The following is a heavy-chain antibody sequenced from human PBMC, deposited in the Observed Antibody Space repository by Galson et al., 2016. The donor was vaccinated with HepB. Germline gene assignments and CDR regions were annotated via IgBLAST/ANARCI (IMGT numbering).Heavy chain of an antibody. V-gene: IGHV3-23*01. J-gene: IGHJ3*02. CDR3: EREAWSSSPI. Sequence: SLRLPCAASGFTFSNYAMSWVRQAPGKGLEWVSTISGSGGSTWYADSVKGRLTISRDNSKNTLYLQMNSLRAEDTAVYYCEREAWSSSPIWGQGTMVTVSS. D-gene: IGHD1-26*01. CDR1: GFTFSNYA. CDR2: ISGSGGST.